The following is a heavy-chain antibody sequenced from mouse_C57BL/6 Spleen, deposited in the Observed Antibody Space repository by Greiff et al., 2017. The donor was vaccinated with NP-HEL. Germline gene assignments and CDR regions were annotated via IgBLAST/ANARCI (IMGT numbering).Heavy chain of an antibody. D-gene: IGHD2-3*01. CDR3: ARWGNGYYSSWFAD. V-gene: IGHV1-53*01. J-gene: IGHJ3*01. CDR1: GYTFTSYW. CDR2: INPSNGGT. Sequence: VQLQQPGTELVKPGASVKLSCKASGYTFTSYWMHWVKQRPGQGLEWIGNINPSNGGTKYNEKFKGKATMTVDTSSSTAYMQLSSLTSEDSAVDYCARWGNGYYSSWFADWGQGTLVTVSA.